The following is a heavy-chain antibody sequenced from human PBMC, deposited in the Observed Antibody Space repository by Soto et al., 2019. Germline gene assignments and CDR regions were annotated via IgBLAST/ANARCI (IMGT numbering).Heavy chain of an antibody. CDR3: ARGGGNDWDRYYYFALDV. J-gene: IGHJ6*02. D-gene: IGHD3-9*01. Sequence: WASVKVSCKTSGYTFYTYGITWVRQAPGHGLEWMGWISANSRNTKYSQKFQGRVTMTADKSTTTAYLELRGLTPDDTAVYFCARGGGNDWDRYYYFALDVWGQGTTVTVSS. V-gene: IGHV1-18*04. CDR1: GYTFYTYG. CDR2: ISANSRNT.